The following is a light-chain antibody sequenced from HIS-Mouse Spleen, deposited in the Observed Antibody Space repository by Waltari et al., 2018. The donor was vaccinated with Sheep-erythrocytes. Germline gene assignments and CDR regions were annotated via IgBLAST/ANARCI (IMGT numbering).Light chain of an antibody. CDR1: SSDVGGYNY. CDR3: CSYAGSYNHV. CDR2: DVS. J-gene: IGLJ1*01. Sequence: QSALTQPRSVSGSPGQSVTISCTGTSSDVGGYNYVSWYQQHPGKAPKLMIYDVSKRPSVVPDLFSGSKSGTTASLTISGLQAEDEADYYCCSYAGSYNHVFATGTKVTVL. V-gene: IGLV2-11*01.